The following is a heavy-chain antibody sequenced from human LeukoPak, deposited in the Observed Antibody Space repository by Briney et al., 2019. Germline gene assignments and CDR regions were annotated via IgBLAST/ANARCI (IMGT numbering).Heavy chain of an antibody. V-gene: IGHV1-46*01. Sequence: ASVKVSCKASGYTFTSYYMHWVRQAPGQGLEWMGIINPSGGSTSYAQKFQGRVTMTRDTSTSTVYMELSSLRSEDTAVYYCARDKTLTIFGVVISGAFDIWVQGTMVTVSS. J-gene: IGHJ3*02. CDR3: ARDKTLTIFGVVISGAFDI. D-gene: IGHD3-3*01. CDR2: INPSGGST. CDR1: GYTFTSYY.